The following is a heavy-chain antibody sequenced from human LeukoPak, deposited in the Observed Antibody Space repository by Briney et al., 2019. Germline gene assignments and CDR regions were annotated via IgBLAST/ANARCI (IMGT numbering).Heavy chain of an antibody. V-gene: IGHV3-23*01. CDR1: GFTFSSYA. CDR3: ARDPRSGPYYSYDIDV. Sequence: GGSLRLSCAASGFTFSSYAMIWVRQAPGKGLEWVSTISGSGGSTYYADSVKGRFTISRDNSKNTLYLQMNSLRAEDTAVYYCARDPRSGPYYSYDIDVWGKGTTVSVSS. D-gene: IGHD3-10*01. J-gene: IGHJ6*03. CDR2: ISGSGGST.